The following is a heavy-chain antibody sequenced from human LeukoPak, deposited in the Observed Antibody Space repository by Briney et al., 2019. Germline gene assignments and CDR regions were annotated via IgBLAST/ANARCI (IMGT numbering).Heavy chain of an antibody. D-gene: IGHD3-22*01. CDR1: GGSISSYY. V-gene: IGHV4-59*01. J-gene: IGHJ5*02. Sequence: SETLSLTCTVSGGSISSYYWSWIRQPPGKGLEWIGYIYYSGSTNYNPSLKSRVTISVDTSKNQFSLKLSSVTAADTAVYYCARDRERTYYYDSSGYYPFDPWGQGTLVTVSS. CDR2: IYYSGST. CDR3: ARDRERTYYYDSSGYYPFDP.